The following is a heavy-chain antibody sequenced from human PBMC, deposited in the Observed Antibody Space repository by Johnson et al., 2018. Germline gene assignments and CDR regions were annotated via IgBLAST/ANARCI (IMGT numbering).Heavy chain of an antibody. Sequence: VQLVQSGGGLIQPGGSLRLSCAASGFTVSSNFMSWVRQAPGKGLEWVSVIYPGGNTFYADSVTGRFIISRDQSKNTLYLQMTSLRAEDTALYYCAREEVNYTTRYFDYWGQGTLVTVSS. V-gene: IGHV3-53*01. D-gene: IGHD1-26*01. CDR1: GFTVSSNF. CDR3: AREEVNYTTRYFDY. J-gene: IGHJ4*02. CDR2: IYPGGNT.